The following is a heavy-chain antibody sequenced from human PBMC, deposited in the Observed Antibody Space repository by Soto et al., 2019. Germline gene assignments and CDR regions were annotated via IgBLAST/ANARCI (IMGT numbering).Heavy chain of an antibody. CDR1: GFTFDDYA. CDR3: ANDIGEYYDFCSGFGANAFDI. J-gene: IGHJ3*02. V-gene: IGHV3-9*01. CDR2: ISWNSGSI. D-gene: IGHD3-3*01. Sequence: PGGSLRLSCAASGFTFDDYAMHWVRQAPGKGPEWVSGISWNSGSIGYADSVKGRFTISRDNAKNSLYLQMNSLRAEDTALYYCANDIGEYYDFCSGFGANAFDIWGQGKMVTVSS.